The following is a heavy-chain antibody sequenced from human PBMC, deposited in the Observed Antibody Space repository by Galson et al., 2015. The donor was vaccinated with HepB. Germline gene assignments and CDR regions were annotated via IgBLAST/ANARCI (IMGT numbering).Heavy chain of an antibody. V-gene: IGHV1-2*02. J-gene: IGHJ4*02. CDR1: GYTFTNFY. Sequence: SVKVSCKASGYTFTNFYIHWVRQAPGQGLEWMGWINPNTGGTNYAQNFQGRVTLTRDTSIATAYMEVERLKSDDTAVYYCTLQFDFWGQGILVTVSS. CDR3: TLQFDF. CDR2: INPNTGGT.